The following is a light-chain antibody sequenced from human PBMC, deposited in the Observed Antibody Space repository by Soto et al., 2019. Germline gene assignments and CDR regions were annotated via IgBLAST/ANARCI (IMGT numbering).Light chain of an antibody. Sequence: DIQMTQSPSSLSASVGDRVTITCRASQSISSWLAXYQQKPGKAPKLLIYDASSLESGVPSRFSGRVSGTEFTLTISSLQPDDFATYYCQHYNSYSEAFGQGTKVDIK. J-gene: IGKJ1*01. V-gene: IGKV1-5*01. CDR2: DAS. CDR3: QHYNSYSEA. CDR1: QSISSW.